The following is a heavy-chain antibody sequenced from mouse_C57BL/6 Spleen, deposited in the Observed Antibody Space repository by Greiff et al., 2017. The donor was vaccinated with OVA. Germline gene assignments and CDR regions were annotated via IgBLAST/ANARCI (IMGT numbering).Heavy chain of an antibody. CDR1: GYTFTSYG. V-gene: IGHV1-81*01. CDR3: PFITTEGRDY. D-gene: IGHD1-1*01. Sequence: QVQLKQSGAELARPGASVKLSCKASGYTFTSYGISWVKQRTGQGLEWIGEIYPRSGNTYYNEKFKGKATLTADKSSSTAYMELRSLTSEDSAVYFCPFITTEGRDYWGQGTTLTVSS. CDR2: IYPRSGNT. J-gene: IGHJ2*01.